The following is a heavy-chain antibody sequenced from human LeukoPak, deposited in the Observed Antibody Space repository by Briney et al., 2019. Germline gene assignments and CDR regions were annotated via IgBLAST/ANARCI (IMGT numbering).Heavy chain of an antibody. V-gene: IGHV3-49*04. CDR1: GFTFGDYA. D-gene: IGHD6-13*01. CDR3: TRDRYSSSWLNWFDP. Sequence: GGSLRLSCTASGFTFGDYAMSWVRQAPGKGLEWVGFIRSKAYGGTTEYAASVKGRFTISRDDSKSIAYLQMNSLKTEDTAVYYCTRDRYSSSWLNWFDPWGQGTLVTVSS. CDR2: IRSKAYGGTT. J-gene: IGHJ5*02.